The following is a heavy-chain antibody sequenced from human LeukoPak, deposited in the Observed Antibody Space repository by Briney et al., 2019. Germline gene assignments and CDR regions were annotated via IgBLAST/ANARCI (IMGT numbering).Heavy chain of an antibody. CDR2: ISGSGGST. V-gene: IGHV3-23*01. Sequence: GGSLRLSCAASGFTFSSYATSWVRQAPGKGLEWVSAISGSGGSTYYADSVKGRFTISRDNSKNTLYLQMNSLRAEDTAVYYCAKVRCSSTSCYSLGYNWFDPWGQGTLVTVSS. D-gene: IGHD2-2*01. J-gene: IGHJ5*02. CDR3: AKVRCSSTSCYSLGYNWFDP. CDR1: GFTFSSYA.